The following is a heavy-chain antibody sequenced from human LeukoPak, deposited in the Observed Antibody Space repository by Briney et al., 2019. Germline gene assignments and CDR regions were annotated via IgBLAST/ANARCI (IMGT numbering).Heavy chain of an antibody. CDR1: GFTFSGYW. V-gene: IGHV3-7*05. D-gene: IGHD5-18*01. Sequence: GSLRLSCAASGFTFSGYWMSWVRQTPGKGLEWVANIKEDGSEKYYVESVKGRFIISRDNAKNSLYVQMNSLRVEDTAVYYCARLPLTARRHFDYWGQGTQVTVSS. J-gene: IGHJ4*02. CDR2: IKEDGSEK. CDR3: ARLPLTARRHFDY.